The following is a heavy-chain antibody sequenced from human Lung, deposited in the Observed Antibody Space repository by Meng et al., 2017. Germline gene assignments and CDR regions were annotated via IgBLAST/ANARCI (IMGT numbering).Heavy chain of an antibody. CDR1: DYTFTGYG. CDR2: LGAHDGDT. J-gene: IGHJ4*02. V-gene: IGHV1-18*01. D-gene: IGHD3-10*01. CDR3: ARGTPGRSYSDY. Sequence: QVQPVQSGPEVKKPGASVKVHCKASDYTFTGYGVSWVRQAPGQGLEWMAWLGAHDGDTSHAPKFQGRVTVSADRPTATAYMELRSLRSDDTAVYYCARGTPGRSYSDYWGQGTLVTVSS.